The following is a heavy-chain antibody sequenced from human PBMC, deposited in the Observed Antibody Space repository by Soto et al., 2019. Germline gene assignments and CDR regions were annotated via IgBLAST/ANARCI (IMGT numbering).Heavy chain of an antibody. CDR2: IIPIFGTA. CDR1: GGTFSSYA. D-gene: IGHD3-22*01. J-gene: IGHJ3*02. CDR3: ARRRITMIVVPVDAFDI. V-gene: IGHV1-69*12. Sequence: QVQLVQSGAEVKKPGSSVKVSCKASGGTFSSYAISWVRQAPGQGLEWMGGIIPIFGTANYAQKFQGRVTITAAESTSTAYMELSSLRSEDTAVYYCARRRITMIVVPVDAFDIWGQGTMVTVSS.